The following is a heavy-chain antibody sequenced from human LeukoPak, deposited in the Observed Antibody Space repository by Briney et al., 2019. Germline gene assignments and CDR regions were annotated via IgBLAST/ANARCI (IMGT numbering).Heavy chain of an antibody. CDR3: AKDEPVVAATPFDY. V-gene: IGHV3-48*01. Sequence: PGGSLRLSCAASGFIFSSYSMNWVRQAPGKGLEWVSYISSSSSTIYYADSVKGRFTISRDNSKNTLYLQMNSLRAEDTAVYYCAKDEPVVAATPFDYWGQGTLVTVSS. CDR1: GFIFSSYS. J-gene: IGHJ4*02. D-gene: IGHD2-15*01. CDR2: ISSSSSTI.